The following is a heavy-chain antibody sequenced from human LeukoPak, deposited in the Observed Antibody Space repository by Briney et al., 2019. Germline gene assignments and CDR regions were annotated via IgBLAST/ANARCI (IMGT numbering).Heavy chain of an antibody. D-gene: IGHD3-16*01. CDR3: ARESSFGPVGGY. V-gene: IGHV1-18*01. J-gene: IGHJ4*02. CDR2: ISAYNGNT. CDR1: GYTFTSYG. Sequence: ASVKVSFKASGYTFTSYGISWVRQAPGQGLEWMGWISAYNGNTNYAQKLQGRVTMTTDTSTSTAYMELRSLRSDDTAVYYCARESSFGPVGGYWGQGTLVTVSS.